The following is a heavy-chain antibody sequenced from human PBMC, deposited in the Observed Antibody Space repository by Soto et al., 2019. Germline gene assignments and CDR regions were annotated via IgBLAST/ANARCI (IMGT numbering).Heavy chain of an antibody. CDR1: GDSLTRNY. CDR2: IHNGRST. CDR3: ARTLSGGFDY. Sequence: QVQLQESGPGLVKPSETLSLTCTVSGDSLTRNYWSWIRQPPGKGLEWLAYIHNGRSTNYNPSLMSRVSISLDTSKSQFSLNLNSVTAADTAVYYCARTLSGGFDYWGQGTLFTDSS. J-gene: IGHJ4*02. V-gene: IGHV4-59*01.